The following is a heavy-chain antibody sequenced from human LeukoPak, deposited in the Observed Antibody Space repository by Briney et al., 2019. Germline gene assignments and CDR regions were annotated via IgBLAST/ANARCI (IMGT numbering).Heavy chain of an antibody. D-gene: IGHD2/OR15-2a*01. CDR3: AAISYLAFDI. J-gene: IGHJ3*02. V-gene: IGHV3-7*03. Sequence: GGSLRPSCGASRFTSSIHWMSWVSQAPGKGMEWVAKIKEDGSEKGYVDSVKGRFTISRDNAKNSLYLQMNSLRAEDTAVYYCAAISYLAFDIWGQGTVVTVSS. CDR2: IKEDGSEK. CDR1: RFTSSIHW.